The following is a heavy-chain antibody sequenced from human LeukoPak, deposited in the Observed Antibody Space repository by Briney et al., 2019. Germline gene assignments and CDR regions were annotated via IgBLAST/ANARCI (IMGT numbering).Heavy chain of an antibody. V-gene: IGHV3-74*01. CDR3: ARAPGGYSYGYYYYYMDV. D-gene: IGHD5-18*01. Sequence: GGSLRLSCGASGFTFGTYWMHWVRQAPGKGLVWVSGINGDGGTTTYADSVKGRFTISRDNAKNSLYLQMNSLRAEDTAVYYCARAPGGYSYGYYYYYMDVWGKGTTVTVSS. CDR2: INGDGGTT. J-gene: IGHJ6*03. CDR1: GFTFGTYW.